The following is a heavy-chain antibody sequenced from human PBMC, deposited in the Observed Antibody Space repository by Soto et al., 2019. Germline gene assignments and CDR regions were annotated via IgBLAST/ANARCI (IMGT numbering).Heavy chain of an antibody. D-gene: IGHD1-7*01. V-gene: IGHV3-9*01. CDR1: GFTFDDYA. J-gene: IGHJ4*02. CDR2: ISWKSGNI. CDR3: ATKIAGTTYFGY. Sequence: HPGGSLRLSCAASGFTFDDYAMHWVRQVPGKGLEWVSGISWKSGNIGYADSVKGRFTISRDNAKSSLYLQMNSLRAEDTAFYYCATKIAGTTYFGYWGQGTLVTVSS.